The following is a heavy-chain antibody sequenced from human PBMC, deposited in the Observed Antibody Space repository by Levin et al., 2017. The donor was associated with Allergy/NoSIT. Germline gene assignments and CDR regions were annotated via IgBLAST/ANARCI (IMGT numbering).Heavy chain of an antibody. CDR2: ISWNSGSI. V-gene: IGHV3-9*01. J-gene: IGHJ4*02. CDR1: GFTFDDYA. D-gene: IGHD5-18*01. CDR3: AKGRSYGYGGGEVDY. Sequence: SLKISCAASGFTFDDYAMHWVRQAPGKGLEWVSGISWNSGSIGYADSVKGRFTISRDNAKNSLYLQMNSLRAEDTALYYCAKGRSYGYGGGEVDYWGQGTLVTVSS.